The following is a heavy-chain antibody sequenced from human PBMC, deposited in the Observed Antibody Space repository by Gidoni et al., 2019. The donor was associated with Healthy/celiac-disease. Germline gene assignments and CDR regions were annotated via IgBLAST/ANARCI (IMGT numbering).Heavy chain of an antibody. J-gene: IGHJ6*02. CDR3: AKFGYSSSEPTYYYYGMDV. V-gene: IGHV3-9*01. D-gene: IGHD6-6*01. CDR2: ISWNIGSI. CDR1: GCTFEDCA. Sequence: EVQLVESGGGFVQPGRSLRPACAASGCTFEDCAMPWVRQAPGKGLAWVSGISWNIGSIGYADSVKGRFTISRDNAKNSLYLQMNSLRAEDTALYYCAKFGYSSSEPTYYYYGMDVWGQGTTVTVSS.